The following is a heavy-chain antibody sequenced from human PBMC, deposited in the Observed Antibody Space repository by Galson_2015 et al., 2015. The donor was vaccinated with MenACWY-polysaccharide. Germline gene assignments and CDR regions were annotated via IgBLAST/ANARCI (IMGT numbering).Heavy chain of an antibody. CDR1: GFTFSSYW. CDR3: AIYCSSTSCYARGVADY. V-gene: IGHV3-74*01. D-gene: IGHD2-2*01. CDR2: INSDGSST. J-gene: IGHJ4*02. Sequence: SLRLSCAASGFTFSSYWMHWVRHAPGKGLVWVSRINSDGSSTSYADSVKGRFTISRDNAKNTLYLQMNSLSAEDTAVYYCAIYCSSTSCYARGVADYWGQGTLVTVSS.